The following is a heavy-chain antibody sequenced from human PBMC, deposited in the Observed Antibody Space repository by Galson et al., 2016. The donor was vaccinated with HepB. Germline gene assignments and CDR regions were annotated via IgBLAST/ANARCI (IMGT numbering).Heavy chain of an antibody. Sequence: SLRLSCAASGFTFSSYSMTWVRQTPGKGLQWVSVISGGGDITDYAGPVKGRFTISRDNSKNTLYLQMNSLRAEDTAIYYCAKGGRRDAYNDWGQGTLVTVSS. V-gene: IGHV3-23*01. J-gene: IGHJ4*02. CDR2: ISGGGDIT. CDR3: AKGGRRDAYND. D-gene: IGHD5-24*01. CDR1: GFTFSSYS.